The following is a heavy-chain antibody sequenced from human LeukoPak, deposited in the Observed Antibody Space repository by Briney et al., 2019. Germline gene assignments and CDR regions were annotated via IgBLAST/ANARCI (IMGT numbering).Heavy chain of an antibody. J-gene: IGHJ4*02. CDR1: GGSISTNY. V-gene: IGHV4-59*08. Sequence: PSETLSLTCTVSGGSISTNYWSWIRQPPGKGLEWIGNIFYSGRNNYNPSLRSRVTMSVDTSKNQFSLRLSLVTAADTAVYYCARHADYGAYLDYWGQGTLVTVSS. D-gene: IGHD4-17*01. CDR2: IFYSGRN. CDR3: ARHADYGAYLDY.